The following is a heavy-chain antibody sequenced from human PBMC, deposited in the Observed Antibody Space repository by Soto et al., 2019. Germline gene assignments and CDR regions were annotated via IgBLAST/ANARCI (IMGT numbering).Heavy chain of an antibody. Sequence: SETLSLTCTVSGGSISSYYWSWIRQPPGKGLEKIGYIYYSGSTNYNPSLKSRVTISVDTSKNQFSLKLSSVTAADTAVYYCARAGYGVGYWGQGTLVTVSS. D-gene: IGHD5-12*01. CDR2: IYYSGST. J-gene: IGHJ4*02. V-gene: IGHV4-59*01. CDR1: GGSISSYY. CDR3: ARAGYGVGY.